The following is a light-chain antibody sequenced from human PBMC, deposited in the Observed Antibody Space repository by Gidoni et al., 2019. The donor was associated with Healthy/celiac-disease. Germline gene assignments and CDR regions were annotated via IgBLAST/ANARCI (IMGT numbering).Light chain of an antibody. Sequence: EIVVKQSPGTLPLSPGERATLSCRASQSVSSSYLAWSQQKPGQAPRHLIYGASSRATGIPDRFSGSGSGTDFTLTISRLEPDDSAVYYCQQYGSSPLTFGQGTKVEI. CDR3: QQYGSSPLT. V-gene: IGKV3-20*01. J-gene: IGKJ1*01. CDR2: GAS. CDR1: QSVSSSY.